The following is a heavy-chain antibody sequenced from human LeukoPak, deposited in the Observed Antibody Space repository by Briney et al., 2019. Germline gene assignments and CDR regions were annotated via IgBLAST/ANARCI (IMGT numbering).Heavy chain of an antibody. CDR2: IRPSGDNT. V-gene: IGHV3-23*01. CDR1: GSTLSSYH. D-gene: IGHD6-19*01. J-gene: IGHJ5*02. Sequence: GGPLTLSCAVSGSTLSSYHMTWVPQSPGRALEWVSSIRPSGDNTYYGDSVKGRFTISRDNSKNTVYLQMNNMRVDDTAVYYCARVAGWHWFDPWGQGTLVTVSS. CDR3: ARVAGWHWFDP.